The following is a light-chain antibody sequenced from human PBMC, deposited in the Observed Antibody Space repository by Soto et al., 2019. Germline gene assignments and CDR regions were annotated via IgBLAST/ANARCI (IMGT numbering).Light chain of an antibody. V-gene: IGKV1-9*01. Sequence: DIQLTQSPSFLSASVGDRVTITCRASQGISSYLAWYQQKPGKAPKLLIYAASTLQSGVPSSFSGSGSETEFTLTMSSLQPEDFATYYCQQGGTFGPGTKLDI. CDR1: QGISSY. CDR3: QQGGT. J-gene: IGKJ3*01. CDR2: AAS.